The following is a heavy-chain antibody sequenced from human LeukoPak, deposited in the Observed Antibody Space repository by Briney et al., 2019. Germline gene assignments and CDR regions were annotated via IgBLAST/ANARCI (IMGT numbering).Heavy chain of an antibody. CDR3: ASVEMATIRIDY. CDR1: GGSISSGGYY. D-gene: IGHD5-24*01. V-gene: IGHV4-31*03. CDR2: IYYSGST. Sequence: SETLSLTCTVSGGSISSGGYYWSWIRQHPGKGLEWIGYIYYSGSTYYNPSLKSRVTISVDTSKNQFSLKLSSVTAADTAVYYCASVEMATIRIDYWGQGTLVTVSS. J-gene: IGHJ4*02.